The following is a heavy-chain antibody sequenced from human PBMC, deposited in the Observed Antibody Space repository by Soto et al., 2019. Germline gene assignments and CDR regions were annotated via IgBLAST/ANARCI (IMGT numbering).Heavy chain of an antibody. J-gene: IGHJ4*02. D-gene: IGHD6-13*01. CDR1: GFTFSNFA. V-gene: IGHV3-23*01. CDR2: ISGGGGTT. Sequence: GGSLRLSCAASGFTFSNFAMSWVRQAPGKGLEWVSAISGGGGTTYSADSVKGRFTISRDNSKNTVYLQMNSLRAEDTAVYYCTKDPSSIWFYFDYWGLGALVTVSS. CDR3: TKDPSSIWFYFDY.